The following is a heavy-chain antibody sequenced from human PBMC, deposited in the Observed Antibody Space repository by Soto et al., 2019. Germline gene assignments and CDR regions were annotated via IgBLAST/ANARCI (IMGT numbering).Heavy chain of an antibody. Sequence: SETLSLTCSVSGDSISNSRFYWAWIRQPPGEGLEWIGSIYHTGSAYYNPSLKSRVTISVDTSKNQFSLKLTSVTAADAALYYCARDFFDSSDYTTNWFDPWGQGTLVTVSS. CDR2: IYHTGSA. CDR1: GDSISNSRFY. J-gene: IGHJ5*02. V-gene: IGHV4-39*01. D-gene: IGHD3-22*01. CDR3: ARDFFDSSDYTTNWFDP.